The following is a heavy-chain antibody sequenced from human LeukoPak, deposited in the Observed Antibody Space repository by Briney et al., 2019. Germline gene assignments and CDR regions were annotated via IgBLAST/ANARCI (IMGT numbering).Heavy chain of an antibody. CDR3: ARGLRYFAWSFDY. CDR2: IIPIFGTA. J-gene: IGHJ4*02. D-gene: IGHD3-9*01. Sequence: EASVKVSCKASGGTFSSYAISWVRQAPGQGLEWIGGIIPIFGTAHYAQKFKGRVTITADESTSTAYMELSSLRSEDTAVYYCARGLRYFAWSFDYWGQGTLVTVSS. V-gene: IGHV1-69*01. CDR1: GGTFSSYA.